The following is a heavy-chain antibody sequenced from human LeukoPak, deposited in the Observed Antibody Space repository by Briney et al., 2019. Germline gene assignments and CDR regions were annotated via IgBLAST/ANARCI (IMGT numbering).Heavy chain of an antibody. CDR3: ARGDRGLLRYFDWLFPYYFDY. J-gene: IGHJ4*02. CDR1: GGSISSSLYY. V-gene: IGHV4-39*07. CDR2: IYHSGST. D-gene: IGHD3-9*01. Sequence: SETLSLTCTVSGGSISSSLYYWGWIRQPPGKGLEWIGCIYHSGSTYYNPSLKSRVTISVDTSKNQFSLKLRSVTAADTAVYYCARGDRGLLRYFDWLFPYYFDYWGQGTLVTVSS.